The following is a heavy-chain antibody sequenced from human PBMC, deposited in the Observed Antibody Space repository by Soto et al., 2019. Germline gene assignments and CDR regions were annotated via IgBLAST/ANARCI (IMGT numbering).Heavy chain of an antibody. V-gene: IGHV1-69*13. CDR2: IIPIFGTA. CDR1: GGTFSSCA. CDR3: ARSWGLRLGEVSFGRGYYYYGMDV. D-gene: IGHD3-16*02. Sequence: VKGSWNDSGGTFSSCAISWVRQAPGQGLECMGGIIPIFGTANYAQKFQGRVTITADESPSTAYMELSSLRSEDTAVYYCARSWGLRLGEVSFGRGYYYYGMDVWGK. J-gene: IGHJ6*04.